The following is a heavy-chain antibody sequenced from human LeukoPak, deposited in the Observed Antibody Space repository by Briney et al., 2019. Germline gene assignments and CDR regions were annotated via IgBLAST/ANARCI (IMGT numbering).Heavy chain of an antibody. D-gene: IGHD5-18*01. V-gene: IGHV1-2*02. CDR3: ARDVDTANSH. Sequence: ASVKVSCKASGYTFTGYYMHWVRQAAGQGLEWMGCINPNSGGTNYAQKFQGRVTMTRDTSISTAYMALSSLRSDDTAVYYCARDVDTANSHWGQGTLVTVSS. CDR1: GYTFTGYY. J-gene: IGHJ4*02. CDR2: INPNSGGT.